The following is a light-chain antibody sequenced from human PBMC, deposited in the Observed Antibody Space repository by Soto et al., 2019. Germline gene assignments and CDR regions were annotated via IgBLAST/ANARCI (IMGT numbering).Light chain of an antibody. J-gene: IGLJ2*01. CDR3: SSYAGSNSVV. CDR2: EVN. Sequence: QSALTQPPSASGSPGQSVTISCTGTSSDVGGYNYASWYQQHPGKAPKLMIYEVNKRPSGVPDRFSGSKSGNTASLTVSGLQAEDEADYYCSSYAGSNSVVFGGGTKLTVL. V-gene: IGLV2-8*01. CDR1: SSDVGGYNY.